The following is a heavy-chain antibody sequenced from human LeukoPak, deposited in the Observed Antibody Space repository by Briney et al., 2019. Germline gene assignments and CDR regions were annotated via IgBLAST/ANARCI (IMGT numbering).Heavy chain of an antibody. CDR3: ARGFKYCSGGSCCSPGLLLLGYFDY. Sequence: PGASLRLSCAASGFIFRNYAMSWVRQAPGKGLEWVAVISYDGSNKYYADSVKGRFTISRDNSKNTLYLQMNSLRAEDTAVYYCARGFKYCSGGSCCSPGLLLLGYFDYWGQGTLVTVSS. CDR2: ISYDGSNK. CDR1: GFIFRNYA. J-gene: IGHJ4*02. D-gene: IGHD2-15*01. V-gene: IGHV3-30-3*01.